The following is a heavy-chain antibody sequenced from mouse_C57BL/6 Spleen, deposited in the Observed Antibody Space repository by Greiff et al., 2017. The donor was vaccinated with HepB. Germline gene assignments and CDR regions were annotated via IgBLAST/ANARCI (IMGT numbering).Heavy chain of an antibody. Sequence: QLKESGAELARPGASVKLSCKASGYTFTSSGISWVKQRTGHGLEWIGEILPGSGSTNYNEKFKGKATFTADTSSNTAYMQLSSLTTEDSAIYYCARSEDYDPFAYWGQGTLVTVSA. CDR1: GYTFTSSG. D-gene: IGHD2-4*01. V-gene: IGHV1-9*01. J-gene: IGHJ3*01. CDR2: ILPGSGST. CDR3: ARSEDYDPFAY.